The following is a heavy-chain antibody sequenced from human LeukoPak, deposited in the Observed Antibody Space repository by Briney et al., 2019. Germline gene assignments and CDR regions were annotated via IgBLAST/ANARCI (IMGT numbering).Heavy chain of an antibody. V-gene: IGHV1-46*01. CDR3: ATHTYGGNPADY. Sequence: ASVKVSCKASGYPFTSYYMHWVRQAPGQGLEWMGIINPSGGSTSYAQKFQGRVTMTRDTSTSTVYMELSSLRSEDTAVYYCATHTYGGNPADYWGQGTLVTVSS. J-gene: IGHJ4*02. D-gene: IGHD4-23*01. CDR1: GYPFTSYY. CDR2: INPSGGST.